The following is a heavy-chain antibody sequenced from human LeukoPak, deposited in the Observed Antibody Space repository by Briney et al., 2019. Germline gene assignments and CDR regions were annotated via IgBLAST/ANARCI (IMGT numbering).Heavy chain of an antibody. D-gene: IGHD3-10*01. CDR1: GFTFSSYT. CDR2: ISGSGGST. CDR3: AKDRLRTMVRGVITFDY. J-gene: IGHJ4*02. Sequence: GGSLRLSCAASGFTFSSYTMSWVRQAPGKGLEWVSAISGSGGSTYYADSVKGRFTISRDNSKNTLYLQMNSLRAEGTAVYYCAKDRLRTMVRGVITFDYWGQGTLVTVSS. V-gene: IGHV3-23*01.